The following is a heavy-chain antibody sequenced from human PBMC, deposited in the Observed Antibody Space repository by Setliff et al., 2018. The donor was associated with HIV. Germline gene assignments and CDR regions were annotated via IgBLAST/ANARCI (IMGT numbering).Heavy chain of an antibody. Sequence: TLSLTCTVSGDSISNYYWSWVRQPPGKGLEWIGYIYTTGSTNYDPSLKSRVTISVDTSKNQFSLKLASVTAADTAVYYCARETYYYDNPQYYYYYMDVWGKGTTVTVSS. J-gene: IGHJ6*03. CDR2: IYTTGST. V-gene: IGHV4-4*09. CDR1: GDSISNYY. CDR3: ARETYYYDNPQYYYYYMDV. D-gene: IGHD3-22*01.